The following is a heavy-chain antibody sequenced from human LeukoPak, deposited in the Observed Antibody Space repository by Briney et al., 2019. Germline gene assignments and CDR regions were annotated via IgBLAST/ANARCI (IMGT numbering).Heavy chain of an antibody. CDR2: IIPIFGTA. J-gene: IGHJ4*02. CDR1: GGTFSSYA. D-gene: IGHD5-24*01. Sequence: ASVKVSCKASGGTFSSYAISWVRQAPGQGLEWMGGIIPIFGTANYAQKFQGRVTITTDESTSTAYMELSSLRSEDTAVYYCARSGRMATITYYFDYWGQGTTVTVSS. V-gene: IGHV1-69*05. CDR3: ARSGRMATITYYFDY.